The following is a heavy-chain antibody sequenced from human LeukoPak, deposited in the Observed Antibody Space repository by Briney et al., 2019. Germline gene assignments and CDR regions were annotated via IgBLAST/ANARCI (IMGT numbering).Heavy chain of an antibody. CDR2: IYYSGST. CDR3: ARERRGIGVVIIRLGFVI. CDR1: GGSIDSSDSF. V-gene: IGHV4-61*08. Sequence: PSETLSLTCNVSGGSIDSSDSFWSWIRQPPGKGLEWIGYIYYSGSTNYNPSLKSRVTISVDTSKNQFSLKLSSVTAADTAVYYCARERRGIGVVIIRLGFVIWGQGTMVTVSS. D-gene: IGHD3-3*01. J-gene: IGHJ3*02.